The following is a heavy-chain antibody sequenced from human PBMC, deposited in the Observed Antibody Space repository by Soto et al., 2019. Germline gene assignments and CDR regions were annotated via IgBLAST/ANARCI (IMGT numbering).Heavy chain of an antibody. V-gene: IGHV3-15*01. CDR2: IKSRIDGETT. D-gene: IGHD3-10*01. Sequence: GGSLRLSCAASGFTFSKAWMTWVRQAPGKGLEWVGRIKSRIDGETTEYTTPVEGRFTISRDDSKDTLYLQMNSLKTEDTAVYYCTGSQGRLGSDFWGQGTLVTVSS. J-gene: IGHJ4*02. CDR3: TGSQGRLGSDF. CDR1: GFTFSKAW.